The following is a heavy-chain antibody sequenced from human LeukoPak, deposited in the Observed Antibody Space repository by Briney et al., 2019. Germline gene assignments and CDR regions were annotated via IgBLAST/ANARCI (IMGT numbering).Heavy chain of an antibody. CDR2: VNRDGSET. V-gene: IGHV3-7*03. J-gene: IGHJ6*02. Sequence: GGSLRLSCAASGFALSSYWMTWVRQVPGRGPEWVANVNRDGSETYYLDSVKGRFTISKDNAKNSLYLQMNSLRAEDTALYHCARNNGMDVWGQGTTVIVSS. CDR3: ARNNGMDV. CDR1: GFALSSYW.